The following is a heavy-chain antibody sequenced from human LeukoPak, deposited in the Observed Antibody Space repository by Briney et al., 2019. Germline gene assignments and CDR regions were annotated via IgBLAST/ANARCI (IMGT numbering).Heavy chain of an antibody. Sequence: GGSRRLSCAASGFTFSSYAMSWVRQAPGKGLECVSVIYSGSSTNYADSVKGRFTISRDNSKNTLYLQMNSLRAEDTAVYYCARDALRGGLDYWGQGTLVTVSS. CDR3: ARDALRGGLDY. V-gene: IGHV3-23*03. CDR2: IYSGSST. D-gene: IGHD3-10*01. CDR1: GFTFSSYA. J-gene: IGHJ4*02.